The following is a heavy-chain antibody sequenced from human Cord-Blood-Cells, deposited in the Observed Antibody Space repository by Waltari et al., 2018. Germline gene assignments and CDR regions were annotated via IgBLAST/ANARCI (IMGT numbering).Heavy chain of an antibody. V-gene: IGHV4-39*01. J-gene: IGHJ4*02. D-gene: IGHD3-9*01. CDR1: GGSISSSSYY. Sequence: QLQLQESSPGLVKPSETLSLTCTVSGGSISSSSYYWGWIRQPPGKGLEWIGSIYYSGTTSYNPSLKGRVTISVDTSKNQCSLKLSSVTAADTAVYYCARQDILTGYLGYWGQGTLVTVSS. CDR2: IYYSGTT. CDR3: ARQDILTGYLGY.